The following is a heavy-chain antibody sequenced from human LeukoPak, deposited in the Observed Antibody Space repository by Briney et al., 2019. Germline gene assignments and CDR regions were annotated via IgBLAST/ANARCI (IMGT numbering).Heavy chain of an antibody. CDR3: ARDWVAATPPHYMDV. CDR2: ISYDGSNK. J-gene: IGHJ6*03. CDR1: GFTFSSYA. D-gene: IGHD2-15*01. V-gene: IGHV3-30-3*01. Sequence: PGGSLRLSCAASGFTFSSYAMHGVRQAPGKGLEGVAVISYDGSNKYYADSVKGRFTISRDNSKNTLYLQMNSLRAEDTAVYYCARDWVAATPPHYMDVWGKGTTVTVSS.